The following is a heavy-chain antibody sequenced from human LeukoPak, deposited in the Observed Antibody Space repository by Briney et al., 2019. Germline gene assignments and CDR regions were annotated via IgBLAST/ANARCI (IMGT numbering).Heavy chain of an antibody. CDR1: GFSFSSYG. V-gene: IGHV3-33*01. J-gene: IGHJ4*02. CDR2: IWYDGSNK. D-gene: IGHD1-7*01. CDR3: ARDGTGSGFDY. Sequence: GGSLRLSCAASGFSFSSYGMHWVRQAPGKGLEWVAVIWYDGSNKYYADSVKGRFTISRDNSKNTLDLQMNSLIAEDTAVYYCARDGTGSGFDYWGQGTVVAVSS.